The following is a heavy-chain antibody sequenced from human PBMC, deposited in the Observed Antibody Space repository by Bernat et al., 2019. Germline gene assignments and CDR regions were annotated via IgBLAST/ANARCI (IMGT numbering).Heavy chain of an antibody. J-gene: IGHJ4*02. Sequence: EVQLVESGGGLVQPGGSLRLSCAASGFTVSNNYMSWVRQAPGMGLEWVSVIFSGGSTYYADSMKGRFTISRDNSKNTLYLQMNSLRAEDTAVYYCARGSSGYAGNRDYWGQGTLVTVSS. CDR1: GFTVSNNY. D-gene: IGHD5-12*01. V-gene: IGHV3-66*01. CDR2: IFSGGST. CDR3: ARGSSGYAGNRDY.